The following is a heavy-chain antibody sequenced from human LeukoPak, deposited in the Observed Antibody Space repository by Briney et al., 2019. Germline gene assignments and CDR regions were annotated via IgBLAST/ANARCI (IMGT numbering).Heavy chain of an antibody. Sequence: SVKVSCKASGGTFSSYAISWVRQAPGQGLEWMGRIIPILGIANYAQKFQGRVTITADKSTSTAYMELSSLRSEDTAVYYCARDRGYRRHDAFDIWGQGTMVTVSS. J-gene: IGHJ3*02. CDR1: GGTFSSYA. V-gene: IGHV1-69*04. CDR2: IIPILGIA. CDR3: ARDRGYRRHDAFDI. D-gene: IGHD5-18*01.